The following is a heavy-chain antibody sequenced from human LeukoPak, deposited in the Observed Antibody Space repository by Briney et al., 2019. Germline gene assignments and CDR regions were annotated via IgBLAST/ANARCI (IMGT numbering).Heavy chain of an antibody. CDR3: ARVLGRPAFDI. Sequence: PSETLSLTCTVSGGSISSSSYYWGWIRQPPGKGLEWIGSIYYSGSTYYNPSLKSRVTISVDTSKNQFSLKLSSVTAADTAVYYCARVLGRPAFDIWGQGTMVTVSS. CDR2: IYYSGST. D-gene: IGHD1-26*01. CDR1: GGSISSSSYY. J-gene: IGHJ3*02. V-gene: IGHV4-39*07.